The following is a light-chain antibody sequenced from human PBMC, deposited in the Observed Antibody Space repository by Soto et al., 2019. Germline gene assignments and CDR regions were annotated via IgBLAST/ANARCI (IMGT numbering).Light chain of an antibody. V-gene: IGKV1-39*01. CDR3: QQSYTMPFT. J-gene: IGKJ3*01. CDR1: ESISRN. Sequence: DIQMTQSPSSLSASVGDRVTIPCRASESISRNLNWYQQKAGKAPKLLIYAASTLQSGVPSRFSGSGSGTDFTLTISSLQPEDFAIYYCQQSYTMPFTFGPGTKVDI. CDR2: AAS.